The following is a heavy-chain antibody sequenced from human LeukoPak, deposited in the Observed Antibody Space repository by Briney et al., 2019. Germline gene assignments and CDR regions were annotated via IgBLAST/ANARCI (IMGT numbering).Heavy chain of an antibody. D-gene: IGHD2-2*01. CDR3: ARAPIVVVPAAIRDDAFDI. V-gene: IGHV4-31*03. J-gene: IGHJ3*02. CDR1: GGSISSGGYC. CDR2: IYYSGST. Sequence: SQTLSLTCTVSGGSISSGGYCWSWIRQHPGKGLEWIGYIYYSGSTYYNPSLKSRVTISVDTSKNQFSLKLSSVTAADTAVYYCARAPIVVVPAAIRDDAFDIWGQGTMVTVSS.